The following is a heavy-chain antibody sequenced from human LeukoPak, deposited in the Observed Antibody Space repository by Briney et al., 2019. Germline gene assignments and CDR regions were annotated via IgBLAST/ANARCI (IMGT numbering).Heavy chain of an antibody. D-gene: IGHD1-26*01. J-gene: IGHJ4*02. CDR3: ASGGSYSRYYFDY. V-gene: IGHV3-11*04. CDR2: ISSSGSTI. CDR1: GFTFSDYY. Sequence: GGSLRLSCAASGFTFSDYYMSWIRQAPGMGLEWVSYISSSGSTIYYADSVKGRFTISRDNAKNSLYLQMNSLRAEDTAVYYCASGGSYSRYYFDYWGQGTLVTVSS.